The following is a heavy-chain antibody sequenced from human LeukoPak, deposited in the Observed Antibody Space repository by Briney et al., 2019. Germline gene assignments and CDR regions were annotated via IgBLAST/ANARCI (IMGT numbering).Heavy chain of an antibody. CDR1: GFTFGDYA. D-gene: IGHD5-12*01. CDR3: TRVEWLREPLFDY. CDR2: IRSKAYSGTT. Sequence: PGRSLRLSCTASGFTFGDYAMSWVRQAPGKGLEWVGFIRSKAYSGTTEYAASVKGRFTISRDDSKSIAYLQMNSLKTEDTAVYYCTRVEWLREPLFDYWGQGALVTVSS. V-gene: IGHV3-49*04. J-gene: IGHJ4*02.